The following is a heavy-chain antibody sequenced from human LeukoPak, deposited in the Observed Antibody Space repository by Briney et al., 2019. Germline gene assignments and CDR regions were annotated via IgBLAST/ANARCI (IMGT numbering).Heavy chain of an antibody. CDR2: INPNSGGT. D-gene: IGHD3-22*01. CDR3: ARMEDSSGYWGGVDAFDI. CDR1: GYTFTGYY. J-gene: IGHJ3*02. Sequence: SVKVSCKASGYTFTGYYMHWVRQAPGQGLEWMGWINPNSGGTNYAQKFQGRVTMTRDTSISTAYMELSRLRSDDTAVYYCARMEDSSGYWGGVDAFDIWGQGTMVTVSS. V-gene: IGHV1-2*02.